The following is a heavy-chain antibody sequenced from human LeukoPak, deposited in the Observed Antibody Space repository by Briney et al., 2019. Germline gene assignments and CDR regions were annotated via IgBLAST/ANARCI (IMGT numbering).Heavy chain of an antibody. D-gene: IGHD4-11*01. Sequence: SETLSLTCTVSGGSISSYYWSWIRQPPGKGLEWIGYIYYSGSTYYNPSLKSRVTISVDTSKNQFSLKVSSVTAADTAVYYCARHVVASSNGNWFDPWGQGTLVTVSS. J-gene: IGHJ5*02. CDR1: GGSISSYY. CDR3: ARHVVASSNGNWFDP. CDR2: IYYSGST. V-gene: IGHV4-59*08.